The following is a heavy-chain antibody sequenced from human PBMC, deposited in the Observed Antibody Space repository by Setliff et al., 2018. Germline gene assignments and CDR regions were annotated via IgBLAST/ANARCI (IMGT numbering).Heavy chain of an antibody. D-gene: IGHD2-8*02. J-gene: IGHJ6*03. Sequence: ASVKVSCKASGYAFTGYYIHWVRQAPGQGLEWMGRINPNSGGTNYAQKFQGRVTMTRDTSISTAYMELSRLRSDDTAVYYCARARWWPLLDYYMDVWGKGTTVTVSS. CDR3: ARARWWPLLDYYMDV. V-gene: IGHV1-2*06. CDR2: INPNSGGT. CDR1: GYAFTGYY.